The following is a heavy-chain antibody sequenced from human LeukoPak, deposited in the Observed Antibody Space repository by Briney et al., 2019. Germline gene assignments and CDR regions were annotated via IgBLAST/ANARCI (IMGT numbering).Heavy chain of an antibody. V-gene: IGHV3-53*01. CDR1: GFTVSSNY. J-gene: IGHJ6*04. D-gene: IGHD2-15*01. CDR3: ARRPSGYCSGGSCYSYYYGMDV. Sequence: GGSLRLSCAAPGFTVSSNYMSWVRQAPGKGLEWVSVIYSGGSTYYADSVKGRFTISRDNSKNTLYLQMNSLRAEDTAVYYCARRPSGYCSGGSCYSYYYGMDVWGKGTTVTVSS. CDR2: IYSGGST.